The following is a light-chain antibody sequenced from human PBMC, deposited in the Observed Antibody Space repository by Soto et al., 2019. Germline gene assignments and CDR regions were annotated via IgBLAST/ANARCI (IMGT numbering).Light chain of an antibody. Sequence: DIQMTQSPSTLSASIGDRVTTTCRASQSISSWLTWYQQKPGKAPKLLIYQASRLQGGVPSRFSGSGSGTEFTLTITSLQPDDFATYYCQQYNSYPVTFGGGTKVDI. V-gene: IGKV1-5*03. CDR1: QSISSW. J-gene: IGKJ4*01. CDR2: QAS. CDR3: QQYNSYPVT.